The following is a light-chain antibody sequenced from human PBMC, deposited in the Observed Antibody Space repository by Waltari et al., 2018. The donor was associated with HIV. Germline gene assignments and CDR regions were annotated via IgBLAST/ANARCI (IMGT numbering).Light chain of an antibody. CDR2: RNN. CDR1: SSNIGAGFD. J-gene: IGLJ2*01. V-gene: IGLV1-40*01. Sequence: QSVLTQPPSVSGAPGQRVTISCTGSSSNIGAGFDLHWYQQFPGAAPKLLIYRNNNRPSGVPDRISGSKSGTSASLVITGLQAEDEADYYCQSYDTSLSGVVFGGGTKLTVL. CDR3: QSYDTSLSGVV.